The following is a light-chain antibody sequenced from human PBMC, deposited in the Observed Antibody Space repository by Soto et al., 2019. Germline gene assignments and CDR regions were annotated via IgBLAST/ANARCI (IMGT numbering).Light chain of an antibody. CDR1: SSNIGNNT. J-gene: IGLJ3*02. CDR3: AAWDDSLNGQV. V-gene: IGLV1-44*01. CDR2: TTN. Sequence: QSVLTQPPSASVTPGQRVSISCSGSSSNIGNNTVNWYQQFPETAPRLLIYTTNQRPSGIPGRFSGSKSGTSASLAISGLQSEDEADYYCAAWDDSLNGQVFGGGTEPTVL.